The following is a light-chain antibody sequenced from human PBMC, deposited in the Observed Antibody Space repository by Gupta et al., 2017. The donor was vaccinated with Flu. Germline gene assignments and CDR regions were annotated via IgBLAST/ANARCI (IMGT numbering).Light chain of an antibody. J-gene: IGKJ3*01. Sequence: SFLSASVGDTVTISCRASQFISNYLNWYQHKPGTAPRLLIYAASRVFTGVPSRFSGGGSGTDFTLTISGRQVEDFATYYCQQSYHTPPFTFGPGTKV. V-gene: IGKV1-39*01. CDR1: QFISNY. CDR3: QQSYHTPPFT. CDR2: AAS.